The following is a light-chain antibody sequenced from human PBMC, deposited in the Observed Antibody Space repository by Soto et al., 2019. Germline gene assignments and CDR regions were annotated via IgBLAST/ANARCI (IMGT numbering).Light chain of an antibody. CDR3: QQYGSSPWT. CDR2: DAS. J-gene: IGKJ1*01. V-gene: IGKV3-20*01. CDR1: QSVSSY. Sequence: EIVMTQSPATLSVSLGERATLSCRASQSVSSYLAWYQQKPGQAPRLLIYDASNRATGIPARFSGSGSGTDFTLTISRLEPEDFAVYYCQQYGSSPWTFGQGTKVDI.